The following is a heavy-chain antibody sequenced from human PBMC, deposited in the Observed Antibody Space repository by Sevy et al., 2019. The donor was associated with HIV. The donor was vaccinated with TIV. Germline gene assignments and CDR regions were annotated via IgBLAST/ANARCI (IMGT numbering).Heavy chain of an antibody. J-gene: IGHJ3*02. V-gene: IGHV4-30-4*01. Sequence: SETLSLTCTVPGGSISSSDYYWSWIRQPPGKGLEWIGYISYSGNTYYSPSLKSRLTISGDTSQNQFSLKLSSVTAADTAVYYCARRLYGDYSDAFDIWGQGTVVTVSS. CDR2: ISYSGNT. D-gene: IGHD4-17*01. CDR1: GGSISSSDYY. CDR3: ARRLYGDYSDAFDI.